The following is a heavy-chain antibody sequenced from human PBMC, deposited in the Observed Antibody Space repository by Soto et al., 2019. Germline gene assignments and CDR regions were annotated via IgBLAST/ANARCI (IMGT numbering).Heavy chain of an antibody. J-gene: IGHJ4*02. D-gene: IGHD2-15*01. V-gene: IGHV2-5*02. CDR2: IYWDDDK. Sequence: PTLVNPTQTLTLTCTFSGFSLSTSGVGVGWIRQPPGKALEWLALIYWDDDKRYSPSLKSRLTITKDTSKNQVALTMTNMDPVDTATYYCAHSPSYCSGGSCYSGFDYWGQGTLVTVSS. CDR3: AHSPSYCSGGSCYSGFDY. CDR1: GFSLSTSGVG.